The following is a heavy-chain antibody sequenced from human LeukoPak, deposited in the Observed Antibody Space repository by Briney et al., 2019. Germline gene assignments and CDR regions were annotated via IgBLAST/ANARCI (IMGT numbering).Heavy chain of an antibody. CDR3: ARGRQDVTMIVVVMTAVSYYLDV. CDR2: MNPSGST. D-gene: IGHD3-22*01. Sequence: SETLSLTCAVYGGSFSGFYWTWIRQTPEKGLEWIGEMNPSGSTSYNPSLKSRVTISVDTSKNQFSLKLSSVTAADTAVYYCARGRQDVTMIVVVMTAVSYYLDVWGKGTTVTVS. CDR1: GGSFSGFY. V-gene: IGHV4-34*01. J-gene: IGHJ6*03.